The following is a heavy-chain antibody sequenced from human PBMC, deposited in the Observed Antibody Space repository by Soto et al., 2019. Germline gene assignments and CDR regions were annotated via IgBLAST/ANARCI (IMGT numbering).Heavy chain of an antibody. D-gene: IGHD3-22*01. Sequence: QVQLQESGPGLVKPSETLSLTCTVSGGSVSSGTFYWSWIRQPPGKGLEWIDYIYYSGGTNYNPSLKSRVTISVDTSNNQFSLKPSSVTAADTAVYYCARGPRWLPYFDYWGQGTLVTVSS. CDR3: ARGPRWLPYFDY. CDR1: GGSVSSGTFY. V-gene: IGHV4-61*01. J-gene: IGHJ4*02. CDR2: IYYSGGT.